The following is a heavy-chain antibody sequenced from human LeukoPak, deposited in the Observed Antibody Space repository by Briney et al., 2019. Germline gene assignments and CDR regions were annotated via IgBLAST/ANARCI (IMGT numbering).Heavy chain of an antibody. CDR3: ARDRNYDFWSGYYTGYFDY. D-gene: IGHD3-3*01. Sequence: ASVKVSCKASGYTFTSYYMHWVRQAPGQGLEWVGIINPSGGSTSYAQKFQGRVTMTRDMSTSTVYMELSSLRSEDTAVYYCARDRNYDFWSGYYTGYFDYWGQGTLVTVSS. CDR2: INPSGGST. J-gene: IGHJ4*02. V-gene: IGHV1-46*01. CDR1: GYTFTSYY.